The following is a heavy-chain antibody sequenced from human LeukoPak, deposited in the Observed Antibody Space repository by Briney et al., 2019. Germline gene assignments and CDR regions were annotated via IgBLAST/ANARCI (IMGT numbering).Heavy chain of an antibody. J-gene: IGHJ4*02. D-gene: IGHD5-12*01. Sequence: PSETLSHTRTVSRGSISSYYWSWIRQPAGKGLEWIGRIYTSGSTNYNPSLKSRVTMSVDTSKNQFSLKLSSVSAADTAVYYCARDQVAGDYFDFWGQGTLVTVSS. CDR3: ARDQVAGDYFDF. V-gene: IGHV4-4*07. CDR1: RGSISSYY. CDR2: IYTSGST.